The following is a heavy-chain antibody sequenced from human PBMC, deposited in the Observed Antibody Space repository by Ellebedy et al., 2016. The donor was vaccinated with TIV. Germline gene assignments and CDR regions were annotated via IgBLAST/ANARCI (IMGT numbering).Heavy chain of an antibody. J-gene: IGHJ4*02. CDR3: ATLRSTAAGDY. Sequence: GESLKISCAASGFTFSSLAMSWVRQAPGKGLEWVANIKQDGSQKYYVDSVKGRFTISRDNAENSLYLQMNSLRAEDTAVYYCATLRSTAAGDYWGQGTLVTVSS. D-gene: IGHD6-25*01. CDR1: GFTFSSLA. CDR2: IKQDGSQK. V-gene: IGHV3-7*01.